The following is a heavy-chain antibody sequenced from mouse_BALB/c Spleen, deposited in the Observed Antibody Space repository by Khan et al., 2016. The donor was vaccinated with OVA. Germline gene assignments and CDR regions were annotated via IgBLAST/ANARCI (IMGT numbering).Heavy chain of an antibody. V-gene: IGHV14-3*02. Sequence: EVQLQESGAELVKSGATVKLSCTASGLTIKDTYMHWLKQWPEQGLEWMGMIYPPNGNTKYDPKFQGKATITEDTYSNTTDLKLRSLTSGDTDVYYCDCRARKWGQGTTLTVSS. J-gene: IGHJ2*01. D-gene: IGHD3-3*01. CDR3: DCRARK. CDR2: IYPPNGNT. CDR1: GLTIKDTY.